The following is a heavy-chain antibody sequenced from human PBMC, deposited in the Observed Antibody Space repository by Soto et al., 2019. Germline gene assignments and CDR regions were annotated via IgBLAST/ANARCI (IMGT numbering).Heavy chain of an antibody. CDR2: LNSDGSST. J-gene: IGHJ3*02. D-gene: IGHD6-19*01. V-gene: IGHV3-74*01. CDR3: ARDLVDSSGWYFVPPGAFAI. Sequence: EVQLVESGGGLVQPGGSLRLSCAASGFTFSSYWMHWVRQAPGKGLVWVSRLNSDGSSTSYADSVKGRFTISRDNAKTTLYLQMNSLRAEDTAVYYCARDLVDSSGWYFVPPGAFAIWGQGTMVTVSS. CDR1: GFTFSSYW.